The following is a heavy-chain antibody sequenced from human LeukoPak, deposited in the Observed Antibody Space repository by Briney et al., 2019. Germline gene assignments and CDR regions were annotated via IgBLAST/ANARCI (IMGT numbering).Heavy chain of an antibody. CDR2: ISGSGGTT. V-gene: IGHV3-23*01. Sequence: GGSLRLSCAASGFIFNSYAMSWVRQAPGKGLEWVSGISGSGGTTFYADSVKGRFTISRDNAKNTLYLQMNSLRAEDTAVYYCARAGAHFDYWGQGTLVTVSS. CDR3: ARAGAHFDY. D-gene: IGHD1-26*01. CDR1: GFIFNSYA. J-gene: IGHJ4*02.